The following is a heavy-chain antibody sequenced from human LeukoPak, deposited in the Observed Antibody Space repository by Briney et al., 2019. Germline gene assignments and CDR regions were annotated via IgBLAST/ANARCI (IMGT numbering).Heavy chain of an antibody. D-gene: IGHD3-10*01. J-gene: IGHJ4*02. Sequence: GGSLRLSCAASGFTFSNYWMHWVRQAPGKGLVWVSRINNDGSSTVYADSVKGRFTISRDNAKNTLYLRMNSLRAEDTAVYYCASSSASGWGQGTLVTVSS. CDR3: ASSSASG. CDR1: GFTFSNYW. CDR2: INNDGSST. V-gene: IGHV3-74*01.